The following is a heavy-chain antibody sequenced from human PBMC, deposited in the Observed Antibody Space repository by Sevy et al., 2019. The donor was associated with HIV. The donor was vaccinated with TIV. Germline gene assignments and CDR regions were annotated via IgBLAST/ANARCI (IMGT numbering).Heavy chain of an antibody. CDR1: GFTFSSYA. V-gene: IGHV3-23*01. CDR3: AKVTGVTMVRGVIIKGGYFDY. D-gene: IGHD3-10*01. J-gene: IGHJ4*02. CDR2: ISGSGGST. Sequence: GESLKISCAASGFTFSSYAISWVRQAPGKGLEWVSAISGSGGSTYYADSVKGRFTISRDNSKNTLYLQMNSLRAEDTAVYYCAKVTGVTMVRGVIIKGGYFDYWGQGTLVTVSS.